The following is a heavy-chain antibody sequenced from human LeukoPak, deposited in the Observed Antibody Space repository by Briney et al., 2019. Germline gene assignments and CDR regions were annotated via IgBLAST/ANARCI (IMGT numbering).Heavy chain of an antibody. CDR3: ARVTMVAGASYNWFVV. CDR2: IGYTSTPI. V-gene: IGHV3-48*01. D-gene: IGHD2-15*01. Sequence: GGSLRLSCAASGFTFNVYSMVWVRQAPGKGLEWLSYIGYTSTPIYYAASVKGRFTVSRDNAKNSLYLQMNSLRADDTAVYYCARVTMVAGASYNWFVVWGQGTLVTVST. J-gene: IGHJ5*02. CDR1: GFTFNVYS.